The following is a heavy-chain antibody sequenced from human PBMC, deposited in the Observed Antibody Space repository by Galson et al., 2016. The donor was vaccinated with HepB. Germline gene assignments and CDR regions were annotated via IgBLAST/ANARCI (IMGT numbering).Heavy chain of an antibody. CDR3: AKGLAHSYGYGMDV. V-gene: IGHV3-23*01. Sequence: SLRLSCAAFGFTFTDYAENWVRQAPGKGLEWVSAISGNGLVKVYADSVKGRFAISRDNSKNTLYLQMNSLRAEDTAVYYCAKGLAHSYGYGMDVWGQGTTVTVSS. J-gene: IGHJ6*02. CDR1: GFTFTDYA. CDR2: ISGNGLVK. D-gene: IGHD5-18*01.